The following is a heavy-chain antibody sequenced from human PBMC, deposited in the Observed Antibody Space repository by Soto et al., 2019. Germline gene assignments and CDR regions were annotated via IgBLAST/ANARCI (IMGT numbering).Heavy chain of an antibody. J-gene: IGHJ5*01. CDR1: GGSLSRGGYY. CDR3: VKHLCGSGNRFAS. V-gene: IGHV4-61*08. D-gene: IGHD3-10*01. Sequence: PSETLSHPCTVSGGSLSRGGYYGSWLRLPTGKGLEWIGYIHYSGSTNYNPSLKSRATISVDTSKNQFSLNPTSVSAADTAGYDFVKHLCGSGNRFASGAQGTRVPVSS. CDR2: IHYSGST.